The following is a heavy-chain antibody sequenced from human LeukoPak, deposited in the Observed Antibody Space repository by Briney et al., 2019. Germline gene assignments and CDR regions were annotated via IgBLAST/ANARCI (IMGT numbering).Heavy chain of an antibody. J-gene: IGHJ4*02. CDR2: IIPIFGTV. CDR1: GGTFSSYA. Sequence: ASVKVSCKASGGTFSSYAISWVRQAPGQGLEWMGGIIPIFGTVNYAQKFQGRVTITADESTSTAYMELSSLRSEDTAVYYCACSQGGGPFDYWGQGTLVTVSS. CDR3: ACSQGGGPFDY. V-gene: IGHV1-69*01. D-gene: IGHD2-15*01.